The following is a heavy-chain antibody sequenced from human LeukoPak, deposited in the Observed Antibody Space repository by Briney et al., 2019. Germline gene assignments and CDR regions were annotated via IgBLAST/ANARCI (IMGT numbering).Heavy chain of an antibody. D-gene: IGHD5-24*01. J-gene: IGHJ4*02. CDR2: VSSSGTTT. CDR1: GFTFSSYS. CDR3: ARADRDGNKRFLD. V-gene: IGHV3-48*02. Sequence: GGSLRLSCAASGFTFSSYSVIWARQAPGKGLEWVSYVSSSGTTTYYADSVKGRFTISRDNGKNLVSLQMNSLRDEDTAVYYCARADRDGNKRFLDWGQGTLVTVSS.